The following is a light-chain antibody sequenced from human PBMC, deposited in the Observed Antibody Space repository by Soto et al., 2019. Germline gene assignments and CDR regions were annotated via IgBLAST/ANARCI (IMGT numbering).Light chain of an antibody. CDR2: GAS. CDR3: RQYTNWPQN. J-gene: IGKJ2*01. V-gene: IGKV3-15*01. Sequence: EIVMTQSQVTLSASPGERATLSCRASQTVSTNLAWYQQRPGQAPRLLIYGASTRVTGIPPRFSGSGSGTDFTLTISSLRSEDFAVYFCRQYTNWPQNFGQGTKLEIK. CDR1: QTVSTN.